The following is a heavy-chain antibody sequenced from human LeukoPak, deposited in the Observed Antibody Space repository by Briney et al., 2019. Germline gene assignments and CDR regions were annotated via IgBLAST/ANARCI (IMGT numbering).Heavy chain of an antibody. Sequence: PGGSLRLSCAASGFTFSSFLMSWVRQAPGKGLEWVSGISGSGGSTYYADSVKGRFTISRDNSKNTLYLQMNSLRADDTAVYYCARDHPGYSGYDHDYWGQGTLVTVSS. CDR1: GFTFSSFL. D-gene: IGHD5-12*01. CDR3: ARDHPGYSGYDHDY. V-gene: IGHV3-23*01. CDR2: ISGSGGST. J-gene: IGHJ4*02.